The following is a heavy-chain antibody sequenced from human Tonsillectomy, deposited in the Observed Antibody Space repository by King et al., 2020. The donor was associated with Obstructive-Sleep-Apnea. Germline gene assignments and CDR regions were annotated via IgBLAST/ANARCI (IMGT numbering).Heavy chain of an antibody. D-gene: IGHD6-13*01. CDR1: GFSLSTSGVG. CDR2: IYWDDDK. CDR3: AHQPDIAAAGQFDY. J-gene: IGHJ4*02. Sequence: LTLKESGPTLVKPTQTLTLTCTFSGFSLSTSGVGVGWIRQPPGKALEWLALIYWDDDKRYSPSLKSRLTITKDTSKNQVVLTMTNMDPVDTATYYCAHQPDIAAAGQFDYWGQGTLVTVSS. V-gene: IGHV2-5*02.